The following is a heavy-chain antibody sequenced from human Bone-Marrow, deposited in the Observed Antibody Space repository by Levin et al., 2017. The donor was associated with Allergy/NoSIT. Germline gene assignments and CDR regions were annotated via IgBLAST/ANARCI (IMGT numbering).Heavy chain of an antibody. CDR1: SGSINGFY. Sequence: SETLSLTCAVSSGSINGFYWNWVRQSAGNGLEWIGRIYSSGNIHYNPSLESRVTMSVDTSKNHFSLKLSSVTAADTAVYYCARSNPNGATYFDSWGQGTLVTVSS. J-gene: IGHJ4*02. V-gene: IGHV4-59*10. D-gene: IGHD1-26*01. CDR3: ARSNPNGATYFDS. CDR2: IYSSGNI.